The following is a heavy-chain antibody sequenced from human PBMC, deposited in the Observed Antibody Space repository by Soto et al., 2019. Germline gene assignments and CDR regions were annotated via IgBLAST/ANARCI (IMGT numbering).Heavy chain of an antibody. J-gene: IGHJ4*02. CDR3: AKVKVNYDILTGYYHFDY. CDR2: ISGGGGST. D-gene: IGHD3-9*01. Sequence: EVQLLESGGGLVQPGGSLRLSCAASGFTFSSYAMSWVRQAPGKGLEGVSAISGGGGSTYYADSVKGRLTISRDNPKNTLYLQMNSLRAEDTAVYYCAKVKVNYDILTGYYHFDYWGQGTLVTVSS. CDR1: GFTFSSYA. V-gene: IGHV3-23*01.